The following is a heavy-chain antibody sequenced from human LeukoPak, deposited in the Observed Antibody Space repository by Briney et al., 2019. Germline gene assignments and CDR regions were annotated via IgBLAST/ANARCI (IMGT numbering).Heavy chain of an antibody. J-gene: IGHJ5*02. CDR2: INPNSGGT. D-gene: IGHD2-15*01. CDR3: ASTGGVAATISYIYWFDP. Sequence: GASVKVSCKASGYTFTGYYMHWVRPAPGQGLEWMGWINPNSGGTNYAQQFQGRVTMTRDTSISTAYMELSRLRSDDTAVYYCASTGGVAATISYIYWFDPWGQGTLVTVSS. CDR1: GYTFTGYY. V-gene: IGHV1-2*02.